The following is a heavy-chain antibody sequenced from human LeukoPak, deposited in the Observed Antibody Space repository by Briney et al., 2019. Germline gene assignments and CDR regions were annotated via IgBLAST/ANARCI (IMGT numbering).Heavy chain of an antibody. V-gene: IGHV4-30-2*01. CDR2: IYHSGST. J-gene: IGHJ6*02. CDR3: ARGPWSAGYYYYGMDV. D-gene: IGHD6-19*01. Sequence: PSETLSLTCTVSGGSISNDNYSWSWIRQPPGKGLEWIGYIYHSGSTYYNPSLKSRVTISVDRSKNQFSLELSSVTAADTAVYYCARGPWSAGYYYYGMDVWGQGTTVTVSS. CDR1: GGSISNDNYS.